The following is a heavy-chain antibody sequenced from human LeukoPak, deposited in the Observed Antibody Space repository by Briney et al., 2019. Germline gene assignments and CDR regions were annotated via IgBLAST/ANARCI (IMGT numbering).Heavy chain of an antibody. V-gene: IGHV1-8*01. Sequence: ASVKVSCKASGYTFTSYDINWVRQATGQGLEWMGWMNPDSGNTGYAQKFQGRVTTTRNTSIRTAYMELSSLTSEDTAVYYCARRGVVVNYYFYGLDVWGQGPRSPSP. D-gene: IGHD2-21*01. CDR2: MNPDSGNT. J-gene: IGHJ6*02. CDR3: ARRGVVVNYYFYGLDV. CDR1: GYTFTSYD.